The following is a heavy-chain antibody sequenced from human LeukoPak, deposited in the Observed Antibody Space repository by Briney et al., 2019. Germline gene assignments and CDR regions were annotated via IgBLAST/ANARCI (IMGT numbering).Heavy chain of an antibody. CDR3: AAAGVAAASYFDY. J-gene: IGHJ4*02. Sequence: SETLSLTCTVSGGSISSGGYYWSWIRQPPGKGLEWIGYIYHSGSTYYNPSLKSRVTISVDRSKNQFSLKLSSVTAADTAVYYCAAAGVAAASYFDYWGQGTLVTVSS. D-gene: IGHD6-13*01. CDR2: IYHSGST. CDR1: GGSISSGGYY. V-gene: IGHV4-30-2*01.